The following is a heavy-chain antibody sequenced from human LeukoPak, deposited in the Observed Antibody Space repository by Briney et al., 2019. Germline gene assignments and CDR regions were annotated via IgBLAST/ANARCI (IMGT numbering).Heavy chain of an antibody. Sequence: PSETLSLTCTVSGGSISSYYWSWIRQPPGKGLEWIGHIYGSGSTYYNPSLKSRVTISVDTSKNQFSLKLSSVTAADTAVYYCARAPNRDGYNSFAFDIWGQGTMVTVSS. J-gene: IGHJ3*02. D-gene: IGHD5-24*01. CDR1: GGSISSYY. CDR3: ARAPNRDGYNSFAFDI. V-gene: IGHV4-59*12. CDR2: IYGSGST.